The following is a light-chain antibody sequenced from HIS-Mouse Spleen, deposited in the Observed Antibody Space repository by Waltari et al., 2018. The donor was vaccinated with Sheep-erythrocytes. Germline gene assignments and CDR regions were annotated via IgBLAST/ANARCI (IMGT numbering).Light chain of an antibody. CDR3: TSRDSSGNHVV. CDR1: SLRSYY. Sequence: SSELTQDPAVSVALGQTVRITCQGDSLRSYYASWYQQKPGQAPVLVIYGKNNRPSGIPDRVSGSSSGNPASLTITGAHAEDEADYYCTSRDSSGNHVVFGGGTKLTVL. J-gene: IGLJ2*01. V-gene: IGLV3-19*01. CDR2: GKN.